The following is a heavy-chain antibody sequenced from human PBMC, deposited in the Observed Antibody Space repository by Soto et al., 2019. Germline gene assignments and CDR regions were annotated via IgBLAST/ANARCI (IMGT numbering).Heavy chain of an antibody. CDR3: AREYYGLLTGYYTDY. CDR1: GFPFSSYW. J-gene: IGHJ4*02. Sequence: EVQLVESGGDLVQRGGSLRLSCAASGFPFSSYWMHWVRHTPGKGLDWVARISGDGVTTYYADSVTGRFTASRDNAKNILSLQISGLRAEDTAVYYCAREYYGLLTGYYTDYWGQGTLVSVSS. CDR2: ISGDGVTT. V-gene: IGHV3-74*01. D-gene: IGHD3-9*01.